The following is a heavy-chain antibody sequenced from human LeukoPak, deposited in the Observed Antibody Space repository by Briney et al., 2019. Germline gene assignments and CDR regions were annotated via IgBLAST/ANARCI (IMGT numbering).Heavy chain of an antibody. Sequence: PGGSLRLSCAASGFTFSSYSMNWVRQAPGKGLEWVANIKQGGSEKYYVDSVKGRFTISRDNAKNSLYLQMNSLRAEDTAVYYCARMGYCSGGSRYSTYFDYWGQGTLVTVSS. D-gene: IGHD2-15*01. CDR2: IKQGGSEK. V-gene: IGHV3-7*01. J-gene: IGHJ4*02. CDR1: GFTFSSYS. CDR3: ARMGYCSGGSRYSTYFDY.